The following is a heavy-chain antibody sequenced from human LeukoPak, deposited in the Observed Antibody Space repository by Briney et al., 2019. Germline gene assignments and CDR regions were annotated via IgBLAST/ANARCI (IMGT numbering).Heavy chain of an antibody. CDR1: GGTFSSYA. CDR3: ARHRYYYDILTGNYNRPRDPPGFDY. Sequence: ASVKVSCKASGGTFSSYAISWVRQAPGQGLEWMGRIIPILGIANYAQKFQGRVTITADKSTSTAYMELSSLRSEDTAVYYCARHRYYYDILTGNYNRPRDPPGFDYWGQGTLVTVSS. J-gene: IGHJ4*02. CDR2: IIPILGIA. V-gene: IGHV1-69*04. D-gene: IGHD3-9*01.